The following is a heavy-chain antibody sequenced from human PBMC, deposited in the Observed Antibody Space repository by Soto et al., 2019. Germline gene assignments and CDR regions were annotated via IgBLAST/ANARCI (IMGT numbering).Heavy chain of an antibody. Sequence: ASVKVSCKASGYTFTSYDINWVRQATGQGLEWMGWMNPNSGNTGYAQKFQGRVTMTRNTSISTAYMELSSLRSEDTAVYYCARVEQYQLLRIYYYYYMDVWAKGPRSPSP. V-gene: IGHV1-8*01. D-gene: IGHD2-2*01. CDR2: MNPNSGNT. CDR1: GYTFTSYD. J-gene: IGHJ6*03. CDR3: ARVEQYQLLRIYYYYYMDV.